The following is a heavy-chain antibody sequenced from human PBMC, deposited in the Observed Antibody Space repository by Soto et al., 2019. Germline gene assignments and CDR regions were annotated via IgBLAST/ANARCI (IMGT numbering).Heavy chain of an antibody. Sequence: SETLSLTCAVYGGSFSGYYWSWIRQPPGKGLEWIGEINHSGSTNYNPSLKSRVTISVDTSKNQFSLKLSSVTAADTAVYYCARGHGYCSGGSCYSSHYGMDVWGQGTTVTVSS. J-gene: IGHJ6*02. CDR1: GGSFSGYY. CDR3: ARGHGYCSGGSCYSSHYGMDV. V-gene: IGHV4-34*01. D-gene: IGHD2-15*01. CDR2: INHSGST.